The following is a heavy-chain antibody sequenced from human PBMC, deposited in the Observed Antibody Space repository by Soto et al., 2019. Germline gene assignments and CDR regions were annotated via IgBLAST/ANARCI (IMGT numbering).Heavy chain of an antibody. CDR2: IIPILGTS. J-gene: IGHJ3*01. Sequence: QVQLVQSGAEVKKPGSSVKVSCKASGGTFSSYTISWVRQAPGQGLEWMGRIIPILGTSNYSQKFQGRVTITADKSTSTPYMELSSLRADDSGVEFCVRGGNYGDVFYFWVEGTMLTVSS. V-gene: IGHV1-69*08. CDR3: VRGGNYGDVFYF. CDR1: GGTFSSYT. D-gene: IGHD3-10*01.